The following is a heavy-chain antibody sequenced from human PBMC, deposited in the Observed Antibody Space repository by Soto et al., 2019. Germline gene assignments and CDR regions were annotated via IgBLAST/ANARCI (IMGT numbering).Heavy chain of an antibody. J-gene: IGHJ3*02. D-gene: IGHD3-22*01. CDR2: IYYSGST. CDR1: GGSISSSSYY. Sequence: QLQLQESGPGLVKPSETLSLTCTVSGGSISSSSYYWGWIRQPPGKGLEWIGSIYYSGSTYYNPSLKIRVTISVDTSKNQFSLKLSSVTAADTAVYYCASMYYYDSSGYYYVGDAFDIWGQGTMVTVSS. CDR3: ASMYYYDSSGYYYVGDAFDI. V-gene: IGHV4-39*01.